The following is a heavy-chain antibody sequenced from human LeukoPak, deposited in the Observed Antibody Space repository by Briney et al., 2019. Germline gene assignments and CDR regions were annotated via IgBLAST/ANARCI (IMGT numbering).Heavy chain of an antibody. V-gene: IGHV4-39*07. CDR1: GGSISSSSYY. J-gene: IGHJ4*02. D-gene: IGHD1-7*01. Sequence: SETLSPTCTVSGGSISSSSYYWGWIRQPPGKGLEWIGSIYYSGSTNYNPSLKSRVTISVDTSKNQFSLKLSSVTAADTAVYYCARVRGWNYRPNFDYWGQGTLVTVSS. CDR3: ARVRGWNYRPNFDY. CDR2: IYYSGST.